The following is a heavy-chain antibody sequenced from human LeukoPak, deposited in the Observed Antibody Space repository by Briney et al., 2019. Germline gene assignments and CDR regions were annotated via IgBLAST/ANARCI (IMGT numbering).Heavy chain of an antibody. CDR2: ISYDGSNK. V-gene: IGHV3-30*09. J-gene: IGHJ5*02. Sequence: GGSLRLSCAASGFTFSSYAMHWVRQAPGKGLEWVAVISYDGSNKYYADSVKGRFAISRDNAKNSLYLQMNSLRDEDTAVYYCARAKDKCFNPWGQGTLVTVSS. CDR3: ARAKDKCFNP. CDR1: GFTFSSYA.